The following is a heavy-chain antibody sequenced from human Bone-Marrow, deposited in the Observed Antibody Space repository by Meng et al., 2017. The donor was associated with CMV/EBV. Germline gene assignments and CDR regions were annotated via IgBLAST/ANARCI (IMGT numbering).Heavy chain of an antibody. V-gene: IGHV1-8*01. J-gene: IGHJ4*02. CDR1: GYTFTSYD. CDR2: MNPNSGNT. D-gene: IGHD2-2*01. CDR3: ARGMYPLGYCSSTSCLGYFGY. Sequence: ASVKDSCKASGYTFTSYDINWVRQATGQGLEWMGWMNPNSGNTGYAQKFQGRVTMTRNTSISTAYMELSSLRSEDTAVYYCARGMYPLGYCSSTSCLGYFGYWGPGPLVTRSS.